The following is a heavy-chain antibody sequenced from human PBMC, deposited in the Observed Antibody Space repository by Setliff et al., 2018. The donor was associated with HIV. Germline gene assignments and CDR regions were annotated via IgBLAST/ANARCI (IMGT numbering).Heavy chain of an antibody. CDR3: ATDDHCSGGSCFLTMDY. D-gene: IGHD2-15*01. J-gene: IGHJ4*02. Sequence: SVKVSCKASGGTFSTHVISWVRQAPGQGLEWIGGIIPMFSTVNYAKKYQGRVTITTDESTTTAYMELTSLRSEDTAVYYCATDDHCSGGSCFLTMDYWGLGTLVTVPQ. CDR2: IIPMFSTV. CDR1: GGTFSTHV. V-gene: IGHV1-69*05.